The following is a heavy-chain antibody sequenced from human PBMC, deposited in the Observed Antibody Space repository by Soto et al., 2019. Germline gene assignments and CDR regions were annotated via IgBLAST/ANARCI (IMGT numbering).Heavy chain of an antibody. CDR2: ISGSGGST. J-gene: IGHJ4*02. D-gene: IGHD3-3*01. V-gene: IGHV3-23*01. CDR3: AKASVAWSGSPPRCDY. CDR1: GFTFSSYA. Sequence: GWSLRLSCAASGFTFSSYAMSWVRQAPGKGLEWVSAISGSGGSTYYADSVKGRFTISRDNSKNTLYLQMNSLRAEDTAVYYCAKASVAWSGSPPRCDYWGQGTLVTVSS.